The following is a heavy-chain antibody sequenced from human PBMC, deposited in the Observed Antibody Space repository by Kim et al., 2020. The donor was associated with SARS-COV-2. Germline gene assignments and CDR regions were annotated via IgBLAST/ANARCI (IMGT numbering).Heavy chain of an antibody. CDR1: GFPFSAHP. CDR2: IRHDASII. Sequence: GGSLRLSCAASGFPFSAHPMTWVRQAPGKGLEWVSYIRHDASIIYYANSVKGRFTISRDNARNSLYLQMNSLREEDTAVYYCARDMLITGDDDKWGQGTLVTVSS. D-gene: IGHD3-16*01. J-gene: IGHJ4*02. CDR3: ARDMLITGDDDK. V-gene: IGHV3-48*02.